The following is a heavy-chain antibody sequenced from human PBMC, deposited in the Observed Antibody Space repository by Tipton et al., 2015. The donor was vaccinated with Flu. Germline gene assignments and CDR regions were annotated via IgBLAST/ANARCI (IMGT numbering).Heavy chain of an antibody. CDR1: GDSLGSRYY. CDR2: IHRSGNT. D-gene: IGHD4-17*01. V-gene: IGHV4-38-2*02. CDR3: ARGDYGDYDHEADGFDI. J-gene: IGHJ3*02. Sequence: TLSLTCSVSGDSLGSRYYWGWIRQPPGKGLEWIGNIHRSGNTYRNPSLKSRVTISIDRSGNQFSLTLRSVTAADTAMYYCARGDYGDYDHEADGFDIWGQGTLVTVSA.